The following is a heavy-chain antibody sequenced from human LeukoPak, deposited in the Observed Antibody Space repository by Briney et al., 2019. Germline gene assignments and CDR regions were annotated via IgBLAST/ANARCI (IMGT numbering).Heavy chain of an antibody. CDR3: ARHPRMTTGGFDY. J-gene: IGHJ4*02. V-gene: IGHV3-30*02. CDR1: GFIFSSYG. Sequence: GGSLRLSCAASGFIFSSYGMHWVRQAPGKGLEWVAFIRYDGSKKYYADSVKGRFTISRDNSKNTLYLQMNSLRSDDTAVYYCARHPRMTTGGFDYWGQGTLVTVSS. CDR2: IRYDGSKK. D-gene: IGHD4-17*01.